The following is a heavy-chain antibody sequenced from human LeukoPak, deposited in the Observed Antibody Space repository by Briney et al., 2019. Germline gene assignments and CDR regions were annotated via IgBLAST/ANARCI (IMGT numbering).Heavy chain of an antibody. V-gene: IGHV5-51*01. D-gene: IGHD6-13*01. CDR2: IYPAYSDT. Sequence: GESLKISCKGSGYSFISSWIGWVRQMPGKGLEWMGIIYPAYSDTRYSPSFQGQVTISADKSISTAYLQWSSLKASDTAMYYCARQGVYSSSSPNWGQGTLVTVSS. CDR1: GYSFISSW. CDR3: ARQGVYSSSSPN. J-gene: IGHJ4*02.